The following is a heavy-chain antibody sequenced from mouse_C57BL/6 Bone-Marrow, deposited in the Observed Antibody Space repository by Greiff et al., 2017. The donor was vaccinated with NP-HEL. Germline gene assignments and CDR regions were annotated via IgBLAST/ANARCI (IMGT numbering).Heavy chain of an antibody. V-gene: IGHV5-6*01. CDR1: GFTFSSYG. D-gene: IGHD2-4*01. J-gene: IGHJ4*01. Sequence: EVHLVESGGDLVKPGGSLKLSCAASGFTFSSYGMSWVRQTPDKRLEWVATISSGGSYTYYPDSVKGRFTISRDNAKNTPYLQMSSLKSEDTAMYYCARQGDYDYAMDYWGQGTSVTVSS. CDR2: ISSGGSYT. CDR3: ARQGDYDYAMDY.